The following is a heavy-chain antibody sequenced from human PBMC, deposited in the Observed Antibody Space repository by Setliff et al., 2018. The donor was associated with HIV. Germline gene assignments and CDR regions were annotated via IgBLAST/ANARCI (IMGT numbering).Heavy chain of an antibody. J-gene: IGHJ3*02. Sequence: SETLSLTCTVSGGSISTYYWSWIRQPPGKGLEWIGSIYFTGSSDNNPSLKSRVTLSVDTSKHRFSLKLSSVTAADTAVYYCARRGDSSSYLYAFEIWGQGTMVTVSS. V-gene: IGHV4-59*01. CDR3: ARRGDSSSYLYAFEI. D-gene: IGHD3-22*01. CDR1: GGSISTYY. CDR2: IYFTGSS.